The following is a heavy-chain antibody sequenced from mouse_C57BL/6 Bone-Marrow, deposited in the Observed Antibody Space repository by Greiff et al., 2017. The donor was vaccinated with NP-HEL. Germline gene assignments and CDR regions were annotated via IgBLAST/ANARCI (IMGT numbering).Heavy chain of an antibody. V-gene: IGHV1-19*01. Sequence: VQLQQSGPVLVKPGASVKMSCKASGYTFTDYYMNWVKQSHGKSLEWIGVINPYNGGTSYNQKFKGKATLTVDKSSSTAYMELNSLTSEDSAVYYCARGGYGTPYYFDYWGQGTTLTVSS. CDR2: INPYNGGT. J-gene: IGHJ2*01. CDR1: GYTFTDYY. D-gene: IGHD1-1*01. CDR3: ARGGYGTPYYFDY.